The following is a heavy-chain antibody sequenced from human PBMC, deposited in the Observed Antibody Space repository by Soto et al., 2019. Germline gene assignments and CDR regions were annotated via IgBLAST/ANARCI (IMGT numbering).Heavy chain of an antibody. Sequence: QGQLVESGGGVVQPGRSLRLSCAASGCTFSRFDMHWVRQAPGMGLEWVAVISYDGSNKYYADSVKGRFTISRDNSKNTLYLQMNSLRADDTAVYYCAKPIVATSSFDYWGQGTLVTVSS. V-gene: IGHV3-30*18. J-gene: IGHJ4*02. D-gene: IGHD5-12*01. CDR3: AKPIVATSSFDY. CDR1: GCTFSRFD. CDR2: ISYDGSNK.